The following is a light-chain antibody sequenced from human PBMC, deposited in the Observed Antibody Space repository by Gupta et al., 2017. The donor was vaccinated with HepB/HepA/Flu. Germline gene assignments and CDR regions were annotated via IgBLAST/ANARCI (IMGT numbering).Light chain of an antibody. Sequence: QSALTQPASVSGSPGQSIPFPCTGTSADIGTYDLVSWYQQHPGKAPKLMIYEVNKRPSGVSDRFSGSNSGNTASLTISGLQAEDEADYYCSSYTGSDTFVVFGGGTRLTVL. V-gene: IGLV2-23*02. J-gene: IGLJ2*01. CDR1: SADIGTYDL. CDR3: SSYTGSDTFVV. CDR2: EVN.